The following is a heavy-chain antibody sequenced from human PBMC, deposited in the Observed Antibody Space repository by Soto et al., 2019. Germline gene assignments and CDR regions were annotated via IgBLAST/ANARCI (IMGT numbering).Heavy chain of an antibody. D-gene: IGHD3-10*01. Sequence: QVQLVQSGAEVKKPGSSVRVSCKASGDTFTFYSINWVRQAPGLGLEWMGRINPILSMSNYAQRFQGRVTMTAVKSTSTAYMELSSLRSEDTAMYYCASSYGSGYRAFDYWGQGALVTVSS. CDR3: ASSYGSGYRAFDY. CDR1: GDTFTFYS. J-gene: IGHJ4*02. V-gene: IGHV1-69*02. CDR2: INPILSMS.